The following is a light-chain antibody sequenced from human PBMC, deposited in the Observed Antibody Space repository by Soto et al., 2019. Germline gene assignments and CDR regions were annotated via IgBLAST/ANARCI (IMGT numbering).Light chain of an antibody. V-gene: IGLV1-51*02. Sequence: QSVLTQPPSVSAAPGQRVTISCSGSSSNIGNNYVSWYQQLPGTAPELLIYENYKRPSGIPDRFSGSKSGTSATLGITGLQTGDEADYYCGTWDSSLTSVVFGGGTKVTVL. J-gene: IGLJ3*02. CDR3: GTWDSSLTSVV. CDR1: SSNIGNNY. CDR2: ENY.